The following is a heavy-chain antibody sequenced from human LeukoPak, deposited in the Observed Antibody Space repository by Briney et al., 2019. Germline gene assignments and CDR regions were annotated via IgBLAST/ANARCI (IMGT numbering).Heavy chain of an antibody. D-gene: IGHD3-22*01. Sequence: GGSLRLSCAASGFTFSSYAMHWVRQAPGKGLEWVAVISYDGSNKYYADSVKGRFTISRDNSKNTLYLQMNSLRAEDTAVYYCARDQEDSSGYYLFDCWGQGTLVTVSS. CDR3: ARDQEDSSGYYLFDC. CDR2: ISYDGSNK. CDR1: GFTFSSYA. J-gene: IGHJ4*02. V-gene: IGHV3-30-3*01.